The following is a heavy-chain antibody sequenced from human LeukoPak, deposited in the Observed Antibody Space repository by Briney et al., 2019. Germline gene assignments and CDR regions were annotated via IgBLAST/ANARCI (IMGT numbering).Heavy chain of an antibody. V-gene: IGHV1-46*01. CDR3: ARVSGPSGDYYYGMDV. CDR2: IYPRDGRT. Sequence: AASVKVSCKASGYTFTSNYIHWVRQAPGQGLEWMGMIYPRDGRTSYAQKFQGRVTITADESTSTAYMELSSLRSEDTAVYYCARVSGPSGDYYYGMDVWGQGTTVTVSS. D-gene: IGHD7-27*01. J-gene: IGHJ6*02. CDR1: GYTFTSNY.